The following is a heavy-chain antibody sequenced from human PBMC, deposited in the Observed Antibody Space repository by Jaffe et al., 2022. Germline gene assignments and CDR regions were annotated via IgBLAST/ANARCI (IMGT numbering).Heavy chain of an antibody. V-gene: IGHV4-30-2*01. J-gene: IGHJ5*02. CDR3: ARGLRGFWSGNGFDP. CDR1: GGSISSGGYS. D-gene: IGHD3-3*01. Sequence: QLQLQESGSGLVKPSQTLSLTCAVSGGSISSGGYSWSWIRQPPGKGLEWIGYIYHSGSTYYNPSLKSRVTISVDRSKNQFSLKLSSVTAADTAVYYCARGLRGFWSGNGFDPWGQGTLVTVSS. CDR2: IYHSGST.